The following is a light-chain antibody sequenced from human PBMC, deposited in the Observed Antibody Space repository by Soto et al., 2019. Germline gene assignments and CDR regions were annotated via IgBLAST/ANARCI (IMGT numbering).Light chain of an antibody. Sequence: EIVLTQSPGTLSLSPGERATLSCRASQSVSSSYLAWYPQKPGQAPRLRIYGASSRATGIPDRFSGSGSGKDFTLTISRLEPEDFAGYYCQQYGSSGLTFGGGTKVEIK. CDR1: QSVSSSY. V-gene: IGKV3-20*01. J-gene: IGKJ4*01. CDR3: QQYGSSGLT. CDR2: GAS.